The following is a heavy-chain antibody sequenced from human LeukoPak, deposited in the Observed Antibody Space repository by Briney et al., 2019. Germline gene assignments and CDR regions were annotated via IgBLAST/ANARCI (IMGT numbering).Heavy chain of an antibody. J-gene: IGHJ2*01. CDR3: ARVVDWNYNNWYFDL. V-gene: IGHV1-18*01. D-gene: IGHD1-7*01. CDR1: GYTFTSYG. CDR2: ISAYNGNT. Sequence: ASVKVSCKASGYTFTSYGISWVRQAPGQGLEWMGWISAYNGNTNYAQKLQGRVTMTTDTSTSTAYMELSSLRSEDTAVYYCARVVDWNYNNWYFDLWGRGTLVTVSS.